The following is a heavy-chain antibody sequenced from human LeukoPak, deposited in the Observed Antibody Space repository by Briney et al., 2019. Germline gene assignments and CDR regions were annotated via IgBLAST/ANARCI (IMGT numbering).Heavy chain of an antibody. D-gene: IGHD5-24*01. Sequence: ASVKVSCKASGYTFTGYYTHWVRQAPGQGLEWMGRINPSSGGTNYAQKFQGRVTMTRDTSISTAYMELSRLRSDDTAVYYCARDRGSRGYFDYWGQGTLVTASS. CDR2: INPSSGGT. J-gene: IGHJ4*02. CDR1: GYTFTGYY. V-gene: IGHV1-2*06. CDR3: ARDRGSRGYFDY.